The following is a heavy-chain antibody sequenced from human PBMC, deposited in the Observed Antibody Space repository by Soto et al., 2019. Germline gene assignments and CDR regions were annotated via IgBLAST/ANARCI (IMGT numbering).Heavy chain of an antibody. V-gene: IGHV3-23*01. D-gene: IGHD3-9*01. Sequence: GGALRLSCAASGFTFSSYAMSWGRQAPGKGLEWVSAISGSGGSTYYADSVKGRFTISRDNSKNTLYLQMNSLRAEDTAVYYCAKERGYYDILTGYLLYYGLDVWGQGTTVTVSS. CDR3: AKERGYYDILTGYLLYYGLDV. CDR2: ISGSGGST. J-gene: IGHJ6*02. CDR1: GFTFSSYA.